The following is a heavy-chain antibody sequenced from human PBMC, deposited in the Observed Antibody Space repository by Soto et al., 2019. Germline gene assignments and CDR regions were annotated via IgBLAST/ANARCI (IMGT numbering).Heavy chain of an antibody. CDR1: GYTFTNFG. D-gene: IGHD1-26*01. CDR3: ARARMFSGAHHDY. Sequence: QVHLVQSGAVVENPGASVKVSCKASGYTFTNFGINWVRQAPGQGLEWMGWINPYNGNANYPQKHQDRLTITTDTSTNTAYLELRSLRSDDTAVYFCARARMFSGAHHDYWGQGTRVTVSS. J-gene: IGHJ4*02. CDR2: INPYNGNA. V-gene: IGHV1-18*04.